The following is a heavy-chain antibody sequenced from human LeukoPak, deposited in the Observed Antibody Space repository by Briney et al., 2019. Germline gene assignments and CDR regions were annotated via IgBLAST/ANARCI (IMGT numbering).Heavy chain of an antibody. Sequence: SETLSLTCAVYGGSFSGYYWSWIRQPPGKGLEWIGENNHSGSTNYNPSLKSRVTISVDTSKNQFSLKLSSVTAADTAVYYCARFRRQTTDYWGQGTLVTVSS. V-gene: IGHV4-34*01. CDR1: GGSFSGYY. CDR2: NNHSGST. J-gene: IGHJ4*02. D-gene: IGHD1-7*01. CDR3: ARFRRQTTDY.